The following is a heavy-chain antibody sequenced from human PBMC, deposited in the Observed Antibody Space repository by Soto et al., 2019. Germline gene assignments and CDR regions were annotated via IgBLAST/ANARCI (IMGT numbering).Heavy chain of an antibody. V-gene: IGHV4-34*01. CDR3: ARGRYSSSWVHQGWFDP. J-gene: IGHJ5*02. CDR1: GGSFSGYY. D-gene: IGHD6-13*01. CDR2: INHGGST. Sequence: SETLSLTCAVYGGSFSGYYWSWIRQPPGKGLEWIGEINHGGSTNYNPSLKSRVTISVDTSKNQFSLKLSSVTAADTAVYYCARGRYSSSWVHQGWFDPWGQGTLVTVSS.